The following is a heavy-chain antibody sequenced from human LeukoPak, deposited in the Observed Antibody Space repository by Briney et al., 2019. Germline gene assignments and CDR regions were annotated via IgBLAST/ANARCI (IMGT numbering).Heavy chain of an antibody. J-gene: IGHJ4*02. CDR1: GYTFTSYY. CDR2: INPSGGST. V-gene: IGHV1-46*01. D-gene: IGHD1-26*01. CDR3: ARGQSVGATLHY. Sequence: ASVKVSCKASGYTFTSYYMHWVRQAPGQGLEWVGIINPSGGSTSYAQKFQGRVTMTRDMSTSTVYMELSSLRSEDTAVYYCARGQSVGATLHYWGQGTLVTVSS.